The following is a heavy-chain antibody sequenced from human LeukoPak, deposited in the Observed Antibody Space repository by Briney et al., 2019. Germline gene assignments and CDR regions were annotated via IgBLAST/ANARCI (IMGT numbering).Heavy chain of an antibody. J-gene: IGHJ3*01. CDR3: AGRGSSSGTFDV. V-gene: IGHV4-61*02. Sequence: SETLSLTCTVSGGSISNLDYYWTWIRQPAGKRLEWIGRIYTSGGTNYNPSLKSRVTMSVDKSKNQISLNLASLTAADTALYYCAGRGSSSGTFDVWGPGTFVTVSS. CDR1: GGSISNLDYY. D-gene: IGHD2-2*01. CDR2: IYTSGGT.